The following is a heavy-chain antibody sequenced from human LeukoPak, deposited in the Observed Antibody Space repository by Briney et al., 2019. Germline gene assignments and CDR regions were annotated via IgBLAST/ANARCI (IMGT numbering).Heavy chain of an antibody. V-gene: IGHV3-48*04. Sequence: GGSLRLSCAASGFTFSSYSMNWVRQAPGKGLEWVSYISSSSSTIYYADSVKGRFTISRDNAKNSLYLQMNALRPEDTAVYYCARERQNKDFWSGGDYWGQGTLVTVSS. D-gene: IGHD3-3*01. J-gene: IGHJ4*02. CDR1: GFTFSSYS. CDR2: ISSSSSTI. CDR3: ARERQNKDFWSGGDY.